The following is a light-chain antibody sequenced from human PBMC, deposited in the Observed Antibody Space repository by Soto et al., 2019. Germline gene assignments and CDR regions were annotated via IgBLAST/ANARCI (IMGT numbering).Light chain of an antibody. CDR3: SSYTSSSTYV. CDR1: SSDVGGYNY. Sequence: QSVLTQPASVSGSPVQSITISCTGTSSDVGGYNYVSWYQQHPGKAPKLMIYEVSNRPSGVSNRFSGSKSGNTASLTISGLQAEDEADYYCSSYTSSSTYVLGTGTKVTVL. CDR2: EVS. V-gene: IGLV2-14*01. J-gene: IGLJ1*01.